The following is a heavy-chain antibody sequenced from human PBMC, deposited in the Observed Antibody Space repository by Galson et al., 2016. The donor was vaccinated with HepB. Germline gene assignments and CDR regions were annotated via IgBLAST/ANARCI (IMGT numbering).Heavy chain of an antibody. CDR3: ARVSGNAFDI. J-gene: IGHJ3*02. Sequence: TLSLTCSVSAGSISSGGYYWSWIRQHPGKGLEWIGYINHSGTTYYNPSLISRAAISVDTSKNQFSLEVSSVTAADTAVYYCARVSGNAFDIWGHGTMVTVSS. V-gene: IGHV4-31*03. CDR2: INHSGTT. CDR1: AGSISSGGYY.